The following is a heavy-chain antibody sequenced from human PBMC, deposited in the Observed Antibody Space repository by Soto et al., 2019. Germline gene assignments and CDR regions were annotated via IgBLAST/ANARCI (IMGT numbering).Heavy chain of an antibody. D-gene: IGHD3-10*01. J-gene: IGHJ4*02. V-gene: IGHV1-18*01. CDR3: AREVEGSYSPADF. CDR1: GYTFTDHG. Sequence: QVQLVQSGPEVKKPGASVTVSCKTSGYTFTDHGIDWVRQAPGQGLEWVGWVSSYNGNTNYAYNLKDRVIMTTDASTSTAYMELRGLRCDGTAVYYCAREVEGSYSPADFWGQGTPVTVSS. CDR2: VSSYNGNT.